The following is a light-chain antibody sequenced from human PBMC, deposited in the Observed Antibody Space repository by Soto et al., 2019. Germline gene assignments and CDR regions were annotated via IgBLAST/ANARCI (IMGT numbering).Light chain of an antibody. V-gene: IGLV1-40*01. Sequence: TQPPSVSGAPGQRVTISCTGSSSNIGAGYDVHWYQQLPGTAPKLLIYGNSNRPSGVPDRFSGSKSGTSASLAITGLQAEDEADYYCQSYDSRLSGSRVFGAGTKVTVL. CDR3: QSYDSRLSGSRV. CDR1: SSNIGAGYD. J-gene: IGLJ1*01. CDR2: GNS.